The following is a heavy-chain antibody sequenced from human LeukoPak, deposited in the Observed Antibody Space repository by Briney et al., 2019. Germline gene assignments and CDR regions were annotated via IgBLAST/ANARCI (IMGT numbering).Heavy chain of an antibody. Sequence: QPGRSLRLSCVGSGFTFDDYAMHWVRQAPGKGLEWVSGISWNSGRRGYADSVKGRFTISRDNAKTSLYLQMNSLRAEDTAVYYCAKSITMIVVAYDYWGQGTLVTVSS. CDR3: AKSITMIVVAYDY. D-gene: IGHD3-22*01. J-gene: IGHJ4*02. CDR2: ISWNSGRR. CDR1: GFTFDDYA. V-gene: IGHV3-9*01.